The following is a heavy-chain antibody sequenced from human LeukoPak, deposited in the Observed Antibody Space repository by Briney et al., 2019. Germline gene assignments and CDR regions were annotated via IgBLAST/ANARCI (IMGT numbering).Heavy chain of an antibody. J-gene: IGHJ6*03. Sequence: GAPVKVSCKASGGTFSSYAISWVRQAPGQGLEWMGGIIPIFGTANYAQKFQGRVTITADESTSTAYMELSSLRSEDTAVYYCARVAEDCSGGSCYSIYYYYYYMDVWGKGTTVTVSS. CDR2: IIPIFGTA. V-gene: IGHV1-69*13. CDR1: GGTFSSYA. D-gene: IGHD2-15*01. CDR3: ARVAEDCSGGSCYSIYYYYYYMDV.